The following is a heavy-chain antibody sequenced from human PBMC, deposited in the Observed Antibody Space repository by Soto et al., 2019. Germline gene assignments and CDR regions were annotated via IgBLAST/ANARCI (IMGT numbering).Heavy chain of an antibody. CDR1: GFTVSSSH. D-gene: IGHD3-10*01. CDR2: IYSGGNS. J-gene: IGHJ5*02. Sequence: LRLSCTTSGFTVSSSHMSWVGQAPGKGLDWVSVIYSGGNSYYAVSVQGRFTISRDNSKNTVYLQMNSLRGEDTAIYYCARLGPYGSETYSFRYNWFDPWGQGTLVTVSS. CDR3: ARLGPYGSETYSFRYNWFDP. V-gene: IGHV3-53*01.